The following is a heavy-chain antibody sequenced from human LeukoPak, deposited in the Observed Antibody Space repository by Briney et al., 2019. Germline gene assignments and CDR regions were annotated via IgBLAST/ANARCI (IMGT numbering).Heavy chain of an antibody. CDR3: ARGRFGIAAATTALGI. CDR1: GGSISSGGYY. J-gene: IGHJ3*02. Sequence: SETLSLTCTVSGGSISSGGYYWSWIRQPAGKGLEWIGRIYSSGSTNYNPSLKSRVTMSVDTSKNQFSLKLSSVTAADTAVYYCARGRFGIAAATTALGIWGQGTMVTVSS. D-gene: IGHD6-13*01. CDR2: IYSSGST. V-gene: IGHV4-61*02.